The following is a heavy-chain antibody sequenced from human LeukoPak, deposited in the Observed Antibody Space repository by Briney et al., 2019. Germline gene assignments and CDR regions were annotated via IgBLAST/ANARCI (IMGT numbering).Heavy chain of an antibody. CDR2: ISWNSGSI. CDR1: GFTFDDYA. Sequence: GGSLRLSCAASGFTFDDYAMHWVRQAPGKGLEWVSGISWNSGSIGYADSVKGRFTISRDNAKNSLYLQMNSLRAEDTALYYCAKGIIAVDTAMVGAFDIWGQGTMVTVSS. J-gene: IGHJ3*02. V-gene: IGHV3-9*01. D-gene: IGHD5-18*01. CDR3: AKGIIAVDTAMVGAFDI.